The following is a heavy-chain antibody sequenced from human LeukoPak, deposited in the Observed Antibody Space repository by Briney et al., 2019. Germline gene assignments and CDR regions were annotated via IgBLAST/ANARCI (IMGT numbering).Heavy chain of an antibody. V-gene: IGHV5-51*01. CDR1: GYSFTSYW. Sequence: GESLKISCKGSGYSFTSYWIGWVRQMPGKGLEWMGIIYPGDSDTRYSPSFQGQVTISADKSISTAYLQWSSLKASDTAMYYCARQVPYSSSAYYYYYYMDVWGKGTTATVSS. CDR3: ARQVPYSSSAYYYYYYMDV. CDR2: IYPGDSDT. J-gene: IGHJ6*03. D-gene: IGHD6-6*01.